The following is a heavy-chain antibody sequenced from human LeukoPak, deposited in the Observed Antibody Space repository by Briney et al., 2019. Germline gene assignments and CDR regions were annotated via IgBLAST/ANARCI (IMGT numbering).Heavy chain of an antibody. Sequence: GRCLRLAWAPSGFTFSDYYMSSIGQAPGEGREWASYITSSGSTISYAYSVKCRFTIARDDANNSLDLQMNRLRAEDKAAYYCAREGSGHDWGKGYFAYWGQGTMVTVSS. J-gene: IGHJ4*02. CDR3: AREGSGHDWGKGYFAY. CDR2: ITSSGSTI. D-gene: IGHD5-12*01. V-gene: IGHV3-11*04. CDR1: GFTFSDYY.